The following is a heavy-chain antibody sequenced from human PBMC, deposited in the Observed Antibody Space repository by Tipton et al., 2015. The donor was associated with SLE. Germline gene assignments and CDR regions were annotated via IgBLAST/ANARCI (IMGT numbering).Heavy chain of an antibody. CDR2: IKQDGSEK. V-gene: IGHV3-7*01. CDR1: GFTFSSYW. Sequence: SLRLSCAASGFTFSSYWMSWVRQAPGKGLEWVANIKQDGSEKYYVDSVKGRFTISRDNAKNSLYLQMNSLRAEDTAVYYCARVESGSGWYPLLDYWGQGTLVTVSS. D-gene: IGHD6-19*01. J-gene: IGHJ4*02. CDR3: ARVESGSGWYPLLDY.